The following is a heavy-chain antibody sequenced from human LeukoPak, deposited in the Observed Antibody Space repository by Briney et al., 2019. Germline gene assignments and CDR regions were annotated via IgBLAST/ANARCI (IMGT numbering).Heavy chain of an antibody. CDR3: ARESYYDILTGYYDAFDI. CDR1: GFTFSSYG. Sequence: GRSLRLSCAASGFTFSSYGMHWVRQAPGKGLEWVSSISSSSSYIYYADSVKGRFTISRDNAKNSLYLQMNSLRAEDTAVYYCARESYYDILTGYYDAFDIWGQGTMVTVSS. V-gene: IGHV3-21*01. J-gene: IGHJ3*02. CDR2: ISSSSSYI. D-gene: IGHD3-9*01.